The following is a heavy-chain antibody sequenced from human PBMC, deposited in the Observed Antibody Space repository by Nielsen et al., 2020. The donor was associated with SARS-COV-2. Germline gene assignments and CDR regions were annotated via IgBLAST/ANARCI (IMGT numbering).Heavy chain of an antibody. CDR3: ARDPSGGRYFDWNYYYGMDV. CDR2: ISAYNGNT. Sequence: ASVKVSCKASGYTFTSYGISWVRQAPGQGLEWMGWISAYNGNTNYAQKLQGRVTMTTDTSTSTAYMELRSLRSDDTAVYYCARDPSGGRYFDWNYYYGMDVWGQGTTVTVSS. D-gene: IGHD3-9*01. V-gene: IGHV1-18*01. CDR1: GYTFTSYG. J-gene: IGHJ6*02.